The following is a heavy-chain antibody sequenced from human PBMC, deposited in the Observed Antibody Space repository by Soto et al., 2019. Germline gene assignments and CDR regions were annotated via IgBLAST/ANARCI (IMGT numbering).Heavy chain of an antibody. CDR3: ARAGCDGGSCYTLVGLRYGMDV. CDR2: ISYDGNNK. CDR1: GFIFSSYA. J-gene: IGHJ6*02. Sequence: QVQLVESGGGVVQPGRSLRLSCAASGFIFSSYAMYWVRQAPGKGLEWVAVISYDGNNKYYADSVKGRFTISRDNSRNTLYRQMNSLRAEDSAVYYCARAGCDGGSCYTLVGLRYGMDVWGQGTTVTVSS. D-gene: IGHD2-15*01. V-gene: IGHV3-30-3*01.